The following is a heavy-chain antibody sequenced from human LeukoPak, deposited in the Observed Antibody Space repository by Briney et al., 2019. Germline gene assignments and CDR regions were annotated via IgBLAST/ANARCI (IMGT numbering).Heavy chain of an antibody. CDR3: ARAIKGRFGELFLSSFDY. J-gene: IGHJ4*02. V-gene: IGHV3-21*01. CDR2: ISSSSSYI. CDR1: GFTFSSYS. Sequence: GGSLRLSCAASGFTFSSYSMNWVRQAPGKGLEWVSSISSSSSYIYYADSVKGRFTISRDNAKNSLYLQMNSLRAEDTAVYYCARAIKGRFGELFLSSFDYWGQGTLVAVSS. D-gene: IGHD3-10*01.